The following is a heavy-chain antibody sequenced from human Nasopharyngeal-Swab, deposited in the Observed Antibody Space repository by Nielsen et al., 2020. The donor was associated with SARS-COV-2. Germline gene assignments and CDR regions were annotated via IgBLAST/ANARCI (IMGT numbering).Heavy chain of an antibody. Sequence: ETLSLPCTVSGGSISSSSYYWGWIRQPPGKGLEWIGSIYYSGSTYYNPSLKSRVTISVDTSKNQFSLKLSSVTAADTAVYYCARQAELRYFDWLLSSLGFDIWGQGTMVTVSS. CDR2: IYYSGST. CDR1: GGSISSSSYY. CDR3: ARQAELRYFDWLLSSLGFDI. V-gene: IGHV4-39*01. D-gene: IGHD3-9*01. J-gene: IGHJ3*02.